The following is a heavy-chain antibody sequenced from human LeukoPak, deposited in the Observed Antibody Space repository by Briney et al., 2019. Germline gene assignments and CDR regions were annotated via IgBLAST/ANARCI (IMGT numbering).Heavy chain of an antibody. CDR1: GDSVSSKNGA. Sequence: SQTLSLTCVVSGDSVSSKNGAWNWIRQSPSRGLEWLGRTYYRSKWYNDYAESMEGRMTISQDTSKNQYSLHLNTVTPDDTAVYYCARDFGTTGWHTFDYWGQGTLVTVSS. D-gene: IGHD6-19*01. CDR2: TYYRSKWYN. V-gene: IGHV6-1*01. CDR3: ARDFGTTGWHTFDY. J-gene: IGHJ4*02.